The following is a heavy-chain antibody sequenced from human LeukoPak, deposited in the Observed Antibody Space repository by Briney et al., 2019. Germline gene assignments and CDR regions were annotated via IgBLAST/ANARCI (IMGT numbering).Heavy chain of an antibody. CDR3: ARTLYYNKNFDY. CDR2: IYYSGST. D-gene: IGHD3-22*01. Sequence: SEALSLTCTVSGGSITSYSWSWIRQPPGKGLEWIGYIYYSGSTNYNPSLKSRVTMSVDTSKNQFSLKLSSVTAADTAVYYCARTLYYNKNFDYWGQGTLVTVSS. CDR1: GGSITSYS. J-gene: IGHJ4*02. V-gene: IGHV4-59*01.